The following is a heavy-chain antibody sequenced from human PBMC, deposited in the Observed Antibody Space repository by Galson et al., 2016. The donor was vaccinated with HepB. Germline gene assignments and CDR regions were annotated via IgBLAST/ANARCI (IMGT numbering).Heavy chain of an antibody. J-gene: IGHJ4*02. Sequence: SLRLSCAASGFTFRSYAMTWVRQAPGKGLEWVSAISGGGGSTYYADAVKGRFTISRDNPKNTLYLLMNSLRAEDTALYFCARESIPYNTGWYEAYDYWGQGTLGTVSS. V-gene: IGHV3-23*01. CDR3: ARESIPYNTGWYEAYDY. CDR2: ISGGGGST. D-gene: IGHD6-19*01. CDR1: GFTFRSYA.